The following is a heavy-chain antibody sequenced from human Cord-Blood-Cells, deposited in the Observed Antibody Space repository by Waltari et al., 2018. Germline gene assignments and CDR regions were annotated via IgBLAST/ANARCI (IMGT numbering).Heavy chain of an antibody. J-gene: IGHJ6*02. CDR3: AKDVSITIFGVVSGMDV. CDR2: ISYDGSNK. CDR1: VSAFRHNG. Sequence: QVQLVVSGGGVVQPWWSLRLSCGDSVSAFRHNGMQWARHAPDEGLEWVAVISYDGSNKYYAYSVKGRFTISRDNSNNTLYLQMNSLRAEDTAVDYCAKDVSITIFGVVSGMDVWGQGTTVTVSS. D-gene: IGHD3-3*01. V-gene: IGHV3-30*18.